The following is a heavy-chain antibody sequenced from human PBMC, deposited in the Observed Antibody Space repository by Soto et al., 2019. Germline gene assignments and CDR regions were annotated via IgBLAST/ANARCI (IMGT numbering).Heavy chain of an antibody. J-gene: IGHJ2*01. V-gene: IGHV4-4*02. CDR3: ARVEQQLGDPCLAL. CDR2: IYHSGST. Sequence: PSETLSLTCAVSGGSISSSNWWSWVRQPPGKGLEWIGEIYHSGSTNYNPSLKSRVTISVDTSKNQFSLKLSSVTAADTAVYYCARVEQQLGDPCLALWGRGTLVTVSS. CDR1: GGSISSSNW. D-gene: IGHD6-13*01.